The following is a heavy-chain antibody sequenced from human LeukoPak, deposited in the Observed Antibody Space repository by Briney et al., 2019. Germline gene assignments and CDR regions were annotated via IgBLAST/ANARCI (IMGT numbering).Heavy chain of an antibody. CDR1: GGSISSYY. CDR2: IYYSGST. CDR3: ASSTTDYYGSGSPSTXXXX. Sequence: PSETLSLTCTVSGGSISSYYWSWIRQPPGKGLEWIGDIYYSGSTNYNPSLKSRVTISVDTSKNQFSLKLSSVTAADPAVYYCASSTTDYYGSGSPSTXXXXWG. D-gene: IGHD3-10*01. J-gene: IGHJ1*01. V-gene: IGHV4-59*01.